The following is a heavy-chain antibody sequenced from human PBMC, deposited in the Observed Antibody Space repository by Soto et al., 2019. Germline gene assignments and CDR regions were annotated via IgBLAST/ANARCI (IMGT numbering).Heavy chain of an antibody. CDR3: VRDGTKTVRDWFDP. CDR1: GASISGCY. D-gene: IGHD1-1*01. V-gene: IGHV4-4*07. J-gene: IGHJ5*02. Sequence: QVQLQESGPGLVKPSETLSLTCTVSGASISGCYWSWIRKSACKGLEWIGRIYATGTTDYNPSLKIPVMVSIDTSTKQFSLKLMSVTAADTAVYYCVRDGTKTVRDWFDPCGPGISFTVSS. CDR2: IYATGTT.